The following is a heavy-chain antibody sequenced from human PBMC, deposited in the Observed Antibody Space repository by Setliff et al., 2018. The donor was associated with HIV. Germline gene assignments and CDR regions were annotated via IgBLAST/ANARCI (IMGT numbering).Heavy chain of an antibody. CDR3: AMRPPADYYYMDV. J-gene: IGHJ6*03. Sequence: ASVKVSCKASGYTFTSYAMNWVRQAPGQGLEWMGWINTNTGNPTYAQGFTGRFVFSLDTSVSTAYLQISSLKAEDTAVYYCAMRPPADYYYMDVWGKGTTVTVSS. CDR2: INTNTGNP. CDR1: GYTFTSYA. V-gene: IGHV7-4-1*02.